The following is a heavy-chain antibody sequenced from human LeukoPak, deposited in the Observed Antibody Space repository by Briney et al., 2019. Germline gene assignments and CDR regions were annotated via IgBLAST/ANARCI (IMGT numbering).Heavy chain of an antibody. CDR3: AKIWLGRRRIVDLVSTGETDY. Sequence: GGSLRLSCEASGFTFNTYGMHWVRQAPGKGLEWVAFIRYDGTNKYYADSVKGRFTISRDNSKNTLYLQMNSLRAEDAAVYYCAKIWLGRRRIVDLVSTGETDYWGQGTLVTVSS. CDR1: GFTFNTYG. V-gene: IGHV3-30*02. D-gene: IGHD5/OR15-5a*01. J-gene: IGHJ4*02. CDR2: IRYDGTNK.